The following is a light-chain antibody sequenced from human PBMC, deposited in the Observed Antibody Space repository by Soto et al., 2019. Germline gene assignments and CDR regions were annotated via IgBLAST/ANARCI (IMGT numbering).Light chain of an antibody. Sequence: QSALTQPPSVSGSPGQSVTISCTGTSSDVGSYNHVSWYQQSPGTALKLILYEVTDRPSGVPDRFSGSKSGNTASLTITGLQAEDEADYYCSSYTTSRTYVFGTGTKVTVL. CDR3: SSYTTSRTYV. CDR1: SSDVGSYNH. J-gene: IGLJ1*01. V-gene: IGLV2-18*02. CDR2: EVT.